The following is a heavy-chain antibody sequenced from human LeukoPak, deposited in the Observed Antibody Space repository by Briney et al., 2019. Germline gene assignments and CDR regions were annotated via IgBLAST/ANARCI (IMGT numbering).Heavy chain of an antibody. Sequence: SETLSLTCAVYGGSFSGYYWSWVRQPPGKGLEWIGEINHSGSTNYNPSLTSRVTISVDTSKNQFSLKLSSVTAADTAVYYCARYDFWSGYCLGYWGQGTLVTVSS. J-gene: IGHJ4*02. V-gene: IGHV4-34*01. CDR3: ARYDFWSGYCLGY. D-gene: IGHD3-3*01. CDR2: INHSGST. CDR1: GGSFSGYY.